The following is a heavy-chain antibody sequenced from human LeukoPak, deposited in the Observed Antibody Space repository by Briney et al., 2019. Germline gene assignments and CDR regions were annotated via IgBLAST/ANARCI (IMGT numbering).Heavy chain of an antibody. V-gene: IGHV3-74*01. J-gene: IGHJ4*02. CDR3: ANDLGWIQLYLG. CDR2: INGDGSST. Sequence: GGSLKLSCAASGFTFSSYWMHWVRQAPGKGLVWVSRINGDGSSTAYADSVKGRFTISRDNAKNTLYLQMNSLTAEDTAVYYCANDLGWIQLYLGRGQGTLVTVSS. D-gene: IGHD5-18*01. CDR1: GFTFSSYW.